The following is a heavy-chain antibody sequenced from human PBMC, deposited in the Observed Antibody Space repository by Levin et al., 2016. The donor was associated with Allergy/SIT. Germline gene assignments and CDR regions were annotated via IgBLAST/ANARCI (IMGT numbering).Heavy chain of an antibody. V-gene: IGHV3-15*01. Sequence: GESLKISCTAAGFTFSPYSMNWVRQAPGKGLEWVGRIKSESDGGTTDYAAPVKGRVTISRDDSKNTVYLQMNSLKTEDTAVYYCTTEATVAGLLDYWGQGTLVTVSS. CDR1: GFTFSPYS. CDR2: IKSESDGGTT. D-gene: IGHD6-19*01. J-gene: IGHJ4*02. CDR3: TTEATVAGLLDY.